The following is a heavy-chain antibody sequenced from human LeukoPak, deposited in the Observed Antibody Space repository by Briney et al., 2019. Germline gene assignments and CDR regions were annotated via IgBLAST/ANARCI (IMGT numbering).Heavy chain of an antibody. V-gene: IGHV1-18*01. CDR2: ISAYNGNT. J-gene: IGHJ5*02. D-gene: IGHD2-2*01. Sequence: ASVKVSRKASGYTFTSYGISWVRQAPGQGLEWMGWISAYNGNTNYAQKLQGRVTMTTDTSTSTAYMELRSLRSDDTAVYYCARDLCSSTSCYENWFDPWGQGTLVTVSS. CDR1: GYTFTSYG. CDR3: ARDLCSSTSCYENWFDP.